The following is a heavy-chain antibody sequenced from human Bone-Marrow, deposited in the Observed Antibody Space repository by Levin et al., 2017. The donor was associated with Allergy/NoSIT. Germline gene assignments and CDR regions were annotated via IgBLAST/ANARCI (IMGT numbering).Heavy chain of an antibody. V-gene: IGHV3-73*01. CDR3: TRPGVAGATTDY. D-gene: IGHD1-26*01. J-gene: IGHJ4*02. CDR2: IRSKTNSYAT. Sequence: GESLKISCAASGFTFSGSAMHWVRQASGKGLEWVGRIRSKTNSYATAYAASVKGRFTISRDDSKNTAYLQMNSLKTEDTAVYYCTRPGVAGATTDYWGQGTLVTVSS. CDR1: GFTFSGSA.